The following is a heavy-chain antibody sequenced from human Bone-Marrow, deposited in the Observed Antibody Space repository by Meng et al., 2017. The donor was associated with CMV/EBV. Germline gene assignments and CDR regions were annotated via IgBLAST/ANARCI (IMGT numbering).Heavy chain of an antibody. J-gene: IGHJ4*02. CDR2: IKQDGSEK. D-gene: IGHD3-22*01. CDR1: GFTFSSYW. V-gene: IGHV3-7*01. CDR3: ARGYYYDSSGYYRTLDY. Sequence: GESLKISCAASGFTFSSYWMSWVRQAPGKGLEWVANIKQDGSEKYYVDSVKGRFTISRDNSKNTLDLQMNRLRAEDTAVYYCARGYYYDSSGYYRTLDYWGQGTLVTVSS.